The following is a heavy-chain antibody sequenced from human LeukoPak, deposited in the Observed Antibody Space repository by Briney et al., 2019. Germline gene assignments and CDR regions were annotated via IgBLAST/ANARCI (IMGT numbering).Heavy chain of an antibody. D-gene: IGHD2-2*01. CDR1: GYSFDEYA. J-gene: IGHJ4*02. CDR3: AKDRYCTSSSCPIDY. CDR2: INWKSDKI. Sequence: GGSLRLSCVGSGYSFDEYAMHWVRQAPGKGLEWVSGINWKSDKIGYADSVKGRFTISRDNSKDSLYLQMNSLRVEDTALYYCAKDRYCTSSSCPIDYWGQGTMVTVSS. V-gene: IGHV3-9*01.